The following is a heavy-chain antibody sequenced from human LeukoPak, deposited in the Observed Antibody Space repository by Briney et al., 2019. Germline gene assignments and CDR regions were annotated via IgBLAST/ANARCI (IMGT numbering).Heavy chain of an antibody. CDR1: GGSFSGYY. Sequence: EPSETLSLTCAVYGGSFSGYYWSWIRQPPGKGLEWIGEINHSGSTNYNPSLKSRVTISVDTSKNQFSLKLSSVTAADTAVYYCARGPSAHNLRWFDPWGQGTLVTVSS. J-gene: IGHJ5*02. D-gene: IGHD2-2*01. CDR3: ARGPSAHNLRWFDP. V-gene: IGHV4-34*01. CDR2: INHSGST.